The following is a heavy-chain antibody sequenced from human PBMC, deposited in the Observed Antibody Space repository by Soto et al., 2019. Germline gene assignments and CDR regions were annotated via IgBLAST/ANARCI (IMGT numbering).Heavy chain of an antibody. Sequence: GGSLRLSCAASGFTISSYSMNWVRQAPGKGLEWVSSISSSSSYIYYADSVKGRFTISRDNAKNSLYLQMNSLRAEDTAVYYCAREGHKYYFDYWGQGTLVTVSS. CDR1: GFTISSYS. J-gene: IGHJ4*02. CDR3: AREGHKYYFDY. CDR2: ISSSSSYI. V-gene: IGHV3-21*01.